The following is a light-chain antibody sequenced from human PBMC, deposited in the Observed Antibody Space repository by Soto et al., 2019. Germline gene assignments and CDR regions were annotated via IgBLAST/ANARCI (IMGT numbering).Light chain of an antibody. CDR2: KAS. CDR3: QQYNSYSWT. CDR1: QSIRDW. V-gene: IGKV1-5*03. Sequence: DIQMTQSPSSLSASVGDRVTITCRASQSIRDWLAWYQQKPGKAPKLLIYKASSLESGVPSRFSGSGSGTEFTLTIGSLQPDDIGTYYCQQYNSYSWTFGQGTKVDIK. J-gene: IGKJ1*01.